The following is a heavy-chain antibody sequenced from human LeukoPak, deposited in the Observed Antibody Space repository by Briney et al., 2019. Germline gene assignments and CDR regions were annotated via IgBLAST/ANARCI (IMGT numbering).Heavy chain of an antibody. Sequence: PGGSLRLSCAASGFTFSSYAMSWIRQPPGKGLDWIGEINHSGSTNYNPSLKSRVTISVDTSKNQFSLKLSSVTAADTAVYYCARCVNYYYDSSGSNDAFDIWGQGTMVTVSS. D-gene: IGHD3-22*01. CDR3: ARCVNYYYDSSGSNDAFDI. CDR1: GFTFSSYA. CDR2: INHSGST. V-gene: IGHV4-34*01. J-gene: IGHJ3*02.